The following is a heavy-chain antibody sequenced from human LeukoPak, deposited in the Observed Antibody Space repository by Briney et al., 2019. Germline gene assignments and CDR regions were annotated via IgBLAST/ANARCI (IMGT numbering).Heavy chain of an antibody. CDR3: ARERSYSSSWRYGMDV. CDR1: GGSISSSSYY. CDR2: IYYSGST. V-gene: IGHV4-39*07. J-gene: IGHJ6*02. D-gene: IGHD6-13*01. Sequence: PSETLSLTCTVSGGSISSSSYYWGWIRQPPGKGLEWIGSIYYSGSTYYNPSLKSRVTISVDTSKNQFSLKLSSVTAADTAVYYCARERSYSSSWRYGMDVWGQGTTVTVSS.